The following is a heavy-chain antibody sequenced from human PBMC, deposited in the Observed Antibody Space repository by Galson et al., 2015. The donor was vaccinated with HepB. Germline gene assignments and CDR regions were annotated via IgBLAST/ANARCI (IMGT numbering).Heavy chain of an antibody. D-gene: IGHD3-3*01. J-gene: IGHJ6*02. CDR1: GFSLNTPAMR. CDR3: ARQLGFVMDV. CDR2: IDWDDDK. V-gene: IGHV2-70*04. Sequence: PALVKPTQTLTLTCVFSGFSLNTPAMRVSWIRQPPGKALEWLARIDWDDDKFYNTPLKARLTISKDTSKNQVVLTMTNMDPVDTATYYCARQLGFVMDVWGQGTTVAVSS.